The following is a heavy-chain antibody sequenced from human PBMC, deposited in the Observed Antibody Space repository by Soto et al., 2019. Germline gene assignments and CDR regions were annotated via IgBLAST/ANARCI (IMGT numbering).Heavy chain of an antibody. J-gene: IGHJ6*02. D-gene: IGHD3-3*01. V-gene: IGHV3-15*01. CDR1: GFSFSNAW. Sequence: PGGSLRLSCAASGFSFSNAWMSWVRQATGKGLEWVGRIKSKTDGGTTDYSAPVKGRFTISRDDSKNTLYLQMNSLKTEDTAVYYCTAPGLWSASYRDFYYVMDVLGQGTTVTVSS. CDR3: TAPGLWSASYRDFYYVMDV. CDR2: IKSKTDGGTT.